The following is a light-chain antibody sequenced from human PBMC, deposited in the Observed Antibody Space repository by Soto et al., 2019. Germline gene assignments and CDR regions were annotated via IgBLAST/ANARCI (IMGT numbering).Light chain of an antibody. Sequence: EIVMTQYPATLSVSPGERATLSCRASQSVSSNLAWYQQKPGQAPRLLIYGASTRATGIPARFSGSGSGTEFTLTISSLQSEDFAVYYCQQYNNWPRTFGQGTNVDIK. CDR1: QSVSSN. CDR3: QQYNNWPRT. CDR2: GAS. V-gene: IGKV3-15*01. J-gene: IGKJ1*01.